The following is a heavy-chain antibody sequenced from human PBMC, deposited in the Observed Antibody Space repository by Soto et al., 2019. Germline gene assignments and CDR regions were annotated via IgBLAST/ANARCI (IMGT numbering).Heavy chain of an antibody. Sequence: PSETLSLTCTVSGGSSSSYYWSWIRQSPGKGLEWIGFIYYGGSTNHNPSLKSRVTISVDTPKNQFSLKLSSVTAADTAVYYCAKNWNWGSLVHWGQGTLVTVSS. CDR3: AKNWNWGSLVH. V-gene: IGHV4-59*08. J-gene: IGHJ4*02. CDR2: IYYGGST. D-gene: IGHD7-27*01. CDR1: GGSSSSYY.